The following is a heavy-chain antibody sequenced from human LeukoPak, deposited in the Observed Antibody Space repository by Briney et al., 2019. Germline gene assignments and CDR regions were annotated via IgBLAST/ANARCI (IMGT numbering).Heavy chain of an antibody. J-gene: IGHJ3*02. Sequence: PGGALRLSCAASGFTFSSYSMNWGRQAPGKGLEWVSSISSSSSYIYYADSVKGRFTISRDNAKNSLYLQMNSLRAGDTAVYYCARVIEMATISAFDIWGQGTMVTVSS. D-gene: IGHD5-24*01. V-gene: IGHV3-21*01. CDR3: ARVIEMATISAFDI. CDR2: ISSSSSYI. CDR1: GFTFSSYS.